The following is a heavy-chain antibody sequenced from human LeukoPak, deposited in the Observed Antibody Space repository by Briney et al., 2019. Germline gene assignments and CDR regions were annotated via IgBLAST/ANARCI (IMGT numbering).Heavy chain of an antibody. J-gene: IGHJ4*02. CDR3: AKDVRRAEYCSSTTCYTSSFDQ. V-gene: IGHV3-23*01. Sequence: GGSLRLSCAASGFRFKNYAMTWVRQPPGKGLEWVSTISASGGGTYYADSVKGRFTISRDNSKDTLPLQMNTLRAEDTALYYCAKDVRRAEYCSSTTCYTSSFDQWGQGTLVTVSS. CDR2: ISASGGGT. CDR1: GFRFKNYA. D-gene: IGHD2-2*02.